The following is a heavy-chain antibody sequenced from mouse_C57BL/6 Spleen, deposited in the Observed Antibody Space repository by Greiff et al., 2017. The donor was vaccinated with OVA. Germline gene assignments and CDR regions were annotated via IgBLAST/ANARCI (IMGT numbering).Heavy chain of an antibody. Sequence: VQLQQSGPELVKPGASVKISCKASGYTFTDYYMNWVKQSHGKSLEWIGDINPNNGGTSYNQKFKGKATLTVDKSSSTAYMELRSLTSEDSAVYYCARGDLYDYDDFDYWGQGTTLTVSS. CDR3: ARGDLYDYDDFDY. D-gene: IGHD2-4*01. CDR2: INPNNGGT. J-gene: IGHJ2*01. V-gene: IGHV1-26*01. CDR1: GYTFTDYY.